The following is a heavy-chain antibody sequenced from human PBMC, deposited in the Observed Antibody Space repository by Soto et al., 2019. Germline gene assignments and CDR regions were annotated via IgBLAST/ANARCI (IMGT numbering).Heavy chain of an antibody. CDR1: GGSFNTFA. J-gene: IGHJ4*02. D-gene: IGHD2-2*01. CDR3: ADLSLGYCITTTCPPDY. V-gene: IGHV1-69*12. Sequence: QVQLVQSGAEVKKPGSSVKVSCKASGGSFNTFAISWVRQAPGQGLEWMGGIIPVFGRVTYAQKFQGRVTITADESTSTAYIALSRLRSDDTAMYYFADLSLGYCITTTCPPDYGGQGTLVTVSS. CDR2: IIPVFGRV.